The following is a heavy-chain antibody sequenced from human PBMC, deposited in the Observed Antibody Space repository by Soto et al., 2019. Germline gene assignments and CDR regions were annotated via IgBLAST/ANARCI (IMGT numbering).Heavy chain of an antibody. CDR3: ARVRKIAVAGYNFDY. J-gene: IGHJ4*02. V-gene: IGHV4-31*03. CDR1: GGSISSGGYY. D-gene: IGHD6-19*01. Sequence: PSETLSLTCTVSGGSISSGGYYWSWIRQHPGKGLEWIGYIYYSGSTYYNPSLKSRVTISVDTSKNQFSLKLSSVTAADTAVYYCARVRKIAVAGYNFDYWGQGTLVTVSS. CDR2: IYYSGST.